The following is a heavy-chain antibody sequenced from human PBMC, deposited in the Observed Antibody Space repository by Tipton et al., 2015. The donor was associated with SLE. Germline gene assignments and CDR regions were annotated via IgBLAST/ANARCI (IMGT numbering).Heavy chain of an antibody. J-gene: IGHJ4*02. V-gene: IGHV3-33*06. CDR3: GKEYSGSYYYFDY. D-gene: IGHD1-26*01. Sequence: SLRLSCAASGFTFNSYGMHWVRQAPGKGLEWVAVIWYDGINKYYADSVKGRFTVSRDNSKNTLYLQMNSLRVEDTAVYYCGKEYSGSYYYFDYWSQGTLVTVSS. CDR2: IWYDGINK. CDR1: GFTFNSYG.